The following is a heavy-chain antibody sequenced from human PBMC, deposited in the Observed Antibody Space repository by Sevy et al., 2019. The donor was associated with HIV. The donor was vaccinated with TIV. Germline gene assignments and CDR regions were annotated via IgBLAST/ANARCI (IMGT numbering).Heavy chain of an antibody. V-gene: IGHV1-69*13. CDR3: ASGPVGYCTNGVCYPAGFDY. CDR1: GGTFSSYA. D-gene: IGHD2-8*01. J-gene: IGHJ4*02. CDR2: IIPIFGTA. Sequence: AAVKVSCKASGGTFSSYAISWVRQAPGQGLEWMGGIIPIFGTANYAQKFQGRVTITADESTSTAYMELSSLRSEDTAVYYCASGPVGYCTNGVCYPAGFDYWGQGTTVSVSS.